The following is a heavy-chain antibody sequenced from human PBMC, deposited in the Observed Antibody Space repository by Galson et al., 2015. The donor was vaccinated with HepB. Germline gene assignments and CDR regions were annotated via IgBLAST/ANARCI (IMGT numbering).Heavy chain of an antibody. D-gene: IGHD1-7*01. J-gene: IGHJ4*02. CDR2: IYYSGST. Sequence: LSLTCTVSGGSISSYYWSWIRQPPGKGLEWIGYIYYSGSTNYNPSLKSRVTISVDTSKNQFSLKLSSVTAADTAVYYCARHRYNWNYALGYWGQGTLVTVSS. V-gene: IGHV4-59*08. CDR3: ARHRYNWNYALGY. CDR1: GGSISSYY.